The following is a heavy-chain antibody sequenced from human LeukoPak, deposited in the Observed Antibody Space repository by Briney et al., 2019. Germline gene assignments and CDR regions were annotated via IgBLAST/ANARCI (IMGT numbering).Heavy chain of an antibody. D-gene: IGHD3-22*01. CDR3: AREGYYDSLGDH. CDR2: IYSGGST. J-gene: IGHJ4*02. Sequence: GGSLRLSCAASGFTVSSNYMSWVRQAPGKGLEWVSVIYSGGSTYYADSVRGRFTISRDNSKNTLYLQMNSLRAEDTAVYYCAREGYYDSLGDHWGQGTLVTVSS. CDR1: GFTVSSNY. V-gene: IGHV3-66*01.